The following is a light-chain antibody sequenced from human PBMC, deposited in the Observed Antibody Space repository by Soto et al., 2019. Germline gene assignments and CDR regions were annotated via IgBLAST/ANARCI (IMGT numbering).Light chain of an antibody. CDR1: QSISSS. CDR2: GAS. CDR3: QQYKDWRYT. V-gene: IGKV3-15*01. Sequence: EIVMTQSPATLSVSPGERATLSCRASQSISSSLAWYQLKPGQAPRLLIYGASTRATGIPARFSGSGSGTEFTLTISSLQSEDFAVYYCQQYKDWRYTCGQGTKLEIK. J-gene: IGKJ2*01.